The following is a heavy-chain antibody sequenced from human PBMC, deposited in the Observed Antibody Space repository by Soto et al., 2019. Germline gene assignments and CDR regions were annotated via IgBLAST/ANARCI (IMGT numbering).Heavy chain of an antibody. J-gene: IGHJ4*02. CDR3: ATSPSSGYYSAEYYFDY. D-gene: IGHD3-22*01. CDR2: IGRSGGST. Sequence: GGSLRLSCAASGFTFRNYAMSWVRRAPGKGLEWVASIGRSGGSTYYADSVKGRFTISRDDSKNTLYLQMDSLRDEDTAVYYCATSPSSGYYSAEYYFDYWGQGTLVTVSS. CDR1: GFTFRNYA. V-gene: IGHV3-23*01.